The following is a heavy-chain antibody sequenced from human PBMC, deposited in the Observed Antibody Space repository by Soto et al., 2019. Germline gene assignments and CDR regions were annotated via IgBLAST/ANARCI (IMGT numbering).Heavy chain of an antibody. CDR2: INHLETT. CDR1: GASITFGGYS. V-gene: IGHV4-30-2*01. J-gene: IGHJ4*02. D-gene: IGHD1-26*01. Sequence: PSETPSLTCTVSGASITFGGYSWSWIRQTPGKGLEWIGYINHLETTFYNPSFESRLTLSIDRAKNQFSLKLHSMSAADRAVYFCARGGGSDSFDYWGQGILVTVSS. CDR3: ARGGGSDSFDY.